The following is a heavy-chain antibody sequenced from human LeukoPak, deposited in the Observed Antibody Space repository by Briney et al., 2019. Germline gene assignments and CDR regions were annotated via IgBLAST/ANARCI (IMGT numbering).Heavy chain of an antibody. V-gene: IGHV1-2*02. Sequence: ASVKVSCKAAGYTFTGYYMHWVRQAPGQGLEWMGWINPNSGGTNYAQKFQGRVTMTRDPSISTAYIELSRLRSDDTAVYYCARSQRGVGYSSSTSCYGSVYYYYYMDVWGKGTTVTVSS. CDR2: INPNSGGT. D-gene: IGHD2-2*03. CDR1: GYTFTGYY. J-gene: IGHJ6*03. CDR3: ARSQRGVGYSSSTSCYGSVYYYYYMDV.